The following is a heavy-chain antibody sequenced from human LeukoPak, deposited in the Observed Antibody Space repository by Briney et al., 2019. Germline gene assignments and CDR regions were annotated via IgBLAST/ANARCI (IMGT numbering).Heavy chain of an antibody. V-gene: IGHV1-8*01. J-gene: IGHJ3*02. Sequence: ASVKVSCKASGNTFRSYDINWVRQAPGQGLEWLGWMNPNSGNTGYAPKFQGRVTMTRVTSINTAYMELTSLRSEDTAVYFCVRGDLPTTVLNDPFNIWGQGTMVTVSS. CDR3: VRGDLPTTVLNDPFNI. CDR1: GNTFRSYD. CDR2: MNPNSGNT. D-gene: IGHD4-11*01.